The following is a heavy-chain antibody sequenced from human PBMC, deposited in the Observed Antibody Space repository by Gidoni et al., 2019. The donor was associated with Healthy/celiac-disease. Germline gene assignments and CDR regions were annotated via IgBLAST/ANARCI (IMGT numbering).Heavy chain of an antibody. CDR3: ARVYGDYGFDY. J-gene: IGHJ4*02. V-gene: IGHV3-11*06. CDR2: ISSSSSYT. CDR1: GLTFSDYY. Sequence: QVQLVEAVGGLVKPGGSLRLSCAASGLTFSDYYMRWIRQAPGKGLEWVSYISSSSSYTNYADSVKGRFTISRDNAKNSLYLQMNSLRAEDTAVYYCARVYGDYGFDYWGQGTLVTVSS. D-gene: IGHD4-17*01.